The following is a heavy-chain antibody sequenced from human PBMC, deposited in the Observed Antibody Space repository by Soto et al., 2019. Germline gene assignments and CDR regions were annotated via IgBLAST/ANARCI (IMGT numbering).Heavy chain of an antibody. CDR1: GGSISGFY. D-gene: IGHD2-21*02. Sequence: PSETLSLTCTVAGGSISGFYWRWVRQPAGKGLEWIGRIYSSGATKYNPSLRNRVTMSVDTSTDQYSLNLASMTAADTAVYFCARGPFCGNDCYFDVWGQGTQVTVSS. V-gene: IGHV4-4*07. J-gene: IGHJ4*02. CDR2: IYSSGAT. CDR3: ARGPFCGNDCYFDV.